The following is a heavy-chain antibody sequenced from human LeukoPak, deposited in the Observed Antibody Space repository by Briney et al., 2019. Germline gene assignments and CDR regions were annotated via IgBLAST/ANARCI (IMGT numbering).Heavy chain of an antibody. V-gene: IGHV3-30-3*01. CDR1: GFTFSSYA. J-gene: IGHJ4*02. CDR2: ISYDGSNK. Sequence: AGGSLRLSCAASGFTFSSYAMHWVRQAPGKGLEWVAVISYDGSNKYYADSVKGRFTISRDNSKNTLYLQMNGLRAEDTAVYYCARGPGGYSYGYGGYYFDYWGQGTLVTVSS. D-gene: IGHD5-18*01. CDR3: ARGPGGYSYGYGGYYFDY.